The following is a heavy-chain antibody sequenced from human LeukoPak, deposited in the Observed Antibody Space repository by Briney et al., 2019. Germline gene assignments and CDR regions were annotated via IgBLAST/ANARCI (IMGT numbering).Heavy chain of an antibody. CDR1: GHPFSDYH. CDR2: INPNDGGT. D-gene: IGHD4-23*01. CDR3: AINYGGDTGFDS. J-gene: IGHJ5*02. V-gene: IGHV1-46*01. Sequence: ASVTVSCKASGHPFSDYHIHWERQAPGQGLEYLGTINPNDGGTSYAQKFQGRVTMTRDMSSGTVYMELTSLTSEDTAVYYCAINYGGDTGFDSWGLGTLVTVSS.